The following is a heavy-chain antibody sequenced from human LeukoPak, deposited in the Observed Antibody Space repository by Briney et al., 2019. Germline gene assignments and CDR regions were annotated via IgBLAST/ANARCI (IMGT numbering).Heavy chain of an antibody. J-gene: IGHJ6*03. D-gene: IGHD5-24*01. V-gene: IGHV3-11*01. CDR2: IKGNGATT. CDR1: GFTVSSNE. CDR3: ARAGEMRYMDV. Sequence: GGSLRLSCAASGFTVSSNEMSWIRQAPGKGLEWVSHIKGNGATTYYADSVRGRFTISRDNAKNSLFLQMNSLRVDDTATYYCARAGEMRYMDVWGKGTAVAVS.